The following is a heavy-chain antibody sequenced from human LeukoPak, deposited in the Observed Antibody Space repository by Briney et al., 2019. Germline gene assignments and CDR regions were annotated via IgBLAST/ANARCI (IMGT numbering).Heavy chain of an antibody. CDR2: IKQDESEK. D-gene: IGHD5-18*01. CDR1: GFTFSFYT. V-gene: IGHV3-7*01. CDR3: ARGRFNYGWGMDV. Sequence: PGGSLRLSCAASGFTFSFYTMNWVRQAPGKGLEWVANIKQDESEKLYVDSVKGRFTISRDNAENSVYLQMNSLRDEDTAVYYCARGRFNYGWGMDVWGQGTTVTVSS. J-gene: IGHJ6*02.